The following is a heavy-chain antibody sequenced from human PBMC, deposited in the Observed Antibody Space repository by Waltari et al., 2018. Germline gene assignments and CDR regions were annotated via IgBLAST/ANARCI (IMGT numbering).Heavy chain of an antibody. Sequence: QVQLQESGPGLVKPSATLSLTCSVSGGSFSNSYWSWIRQSATKGLEWIGRINVDGRINYNPSLESRVTMSVDPFKSQFSLQLKSLTAADTAVYYCATGGWGFYLDYWGQGTVVTVSS. CDR2: INVDGRI. D-gene: IGHD7-27*01. CDR1: GGSFSNSY. CDR3: ATGGWGFYLDY. J-gene: IGHJ4*02. V-gene: IGHV4-4*07.